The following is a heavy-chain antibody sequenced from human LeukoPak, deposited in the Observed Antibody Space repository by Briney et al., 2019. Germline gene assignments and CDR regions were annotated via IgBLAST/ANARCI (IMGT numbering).Heavy chain of an antibody. CDR3: ARGDGFNFDY. D-gene: IGHD5-24*01. CDR1: CGSMSRYY. CDR2: LYISGTS. V-gene: IGHV4-4*07. Sequence: SETLSLTCTVSCGSMSRYYWNWIRQPAGKGLEWIGRLYISGTSNYNPSLKSRVSISVDKSKNQFSLKLTSVTAADTAVYYCARGDGFNFDYWGQGTLVTVSS. J-gene: IGHJ4*02.